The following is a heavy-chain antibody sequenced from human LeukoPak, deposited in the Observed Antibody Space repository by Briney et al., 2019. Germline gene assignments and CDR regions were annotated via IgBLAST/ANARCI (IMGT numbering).Heavy chain of an antibody. CDR3: ACLTTADAFDI. CDR1: GGSINSYY. J-gene: IGHJ3*02. D-gene: IGHD3-22*01. CDR2: IYDSGST. V-gene: IGHV4-59*01. Sequence: SETLSLTCTVSGGSINSYYWSWIRQPPGKGLEWIGYIYDSGSTNYNPSLKSRVTISVYTSKNQFSLKLSSVTAADTAVYYCACLTTADAFDIWGQGTMVTVSS.